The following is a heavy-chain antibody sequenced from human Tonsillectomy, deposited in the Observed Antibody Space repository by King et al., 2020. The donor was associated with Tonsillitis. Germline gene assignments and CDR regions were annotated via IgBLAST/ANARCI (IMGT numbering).Heavy chain of an antibody. Sequence: QLVQSGAEVKKPGASVKVSCKASGYIFTSYGISWVRQAPGQGLDWLGWISAYNVNTHYAQYLQDRVTMTTDTSTSTAYMVLRSLRSDDTGVYYCARDLLGTLYSYGYYSGVDVWGQGTTVTVSS. CDR3: ARDLLGTLYSYGYYSGVDV. J-gene: IGHJ6*02. CDR1: GYIFTSYG. CDR2: ISAYNVNT. D-gene: IGHD5-18*01. V-gene: IGHV1-18*01.